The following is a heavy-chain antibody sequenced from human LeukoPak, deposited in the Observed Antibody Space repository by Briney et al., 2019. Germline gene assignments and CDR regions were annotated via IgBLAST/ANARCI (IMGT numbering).Heavy chain of an antibody. CDR1: GFTFSSYG. Sequence: GGSLRLSCAASGFTFSSYGMHWVRQAPGKGLEWVAVIWYDGSNKYYADSVKGRFTISRDNSKNTLYLQMNSLRAEDTAVYYCAIGRYSGYDYYYYGMDVWGQGTTVTVSS. CDR3: AIGRYSGYDYYYYGMDV. D-gene: IGHD5-12*01. J-gene: IGHJ6*02. CDR2: IWYDGSNK. V-gene: IGHV3-33*01.